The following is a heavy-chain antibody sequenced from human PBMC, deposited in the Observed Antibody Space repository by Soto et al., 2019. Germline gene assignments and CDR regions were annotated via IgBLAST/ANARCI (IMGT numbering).Heavy chain of an antibody. CDR2: IDEDGSEY. D-gene: IGHD1-1*01. CDR3: ARTGDGHHDFLDY. Sequence: DLEESGGGLVHPGGSLRLYCAASGFTFSSYWMNWVRQAPGKGLEWVANIDEDGSEYNDAESVRGRFTISRDNAKNTLYLQMNRLRAADTAVYYCARTGDGHHDFLDYWGQGILVSVSS. CDR1: GFTFSSYW. V-gene: IGHV3-7*01. J-gene: IGHJ4*02.